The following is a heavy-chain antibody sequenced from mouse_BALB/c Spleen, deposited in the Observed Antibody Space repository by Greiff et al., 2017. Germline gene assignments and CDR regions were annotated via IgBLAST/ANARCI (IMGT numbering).Heavy chain of an antibody. CDR1: GYAFTNYL. V-gene: IGHV1-54*01. Sequence: QVQLQQSGAELVRPGTSVKVSCKASGYAFTNYLIEWVKQRPGQGLEWIGVINPGSGGTNYNEKFKGKATLTADKSSSTAYMQLSSLTSDDSAVYFCARFFDYDGGYYAMDYWGQGTSVTVSS. D-gene: IGHD2-4*01. CDR3: ARFFDYDGGYYAMDY. J-gene: IGHJ4*01. CDR2: INPGSGGT.